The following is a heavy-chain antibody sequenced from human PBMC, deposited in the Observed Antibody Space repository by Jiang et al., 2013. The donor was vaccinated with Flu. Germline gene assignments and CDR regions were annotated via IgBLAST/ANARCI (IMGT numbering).Heavy chain of an antibody. V-gene: IGHV4-39*01. CDR1: GGSISSSSYY. J-gene: IGHJ5*02. CDR2: IYYTGST. D-gene: IGHD4-11*01. Sequence: TLSLTCTVSGGSISSSSYYWAWIRQPPGKGLEWIGSIYYTGSTYYNPSLKSRVTISVGTSKNLLSLKLSYVTAADSAVYYCARQIYSTEPFDPWGQGTLVTVSS. CDR3: ARQIYSTEPFDP.